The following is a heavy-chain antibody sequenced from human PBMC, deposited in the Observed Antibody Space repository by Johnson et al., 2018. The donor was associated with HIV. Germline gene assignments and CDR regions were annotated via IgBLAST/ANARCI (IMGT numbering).Heavy chain of an antibody. CDR1: GFTFSNYG. D-gene: IGHD2-15*01. Sequence: QVQLLESGGGVVQPGRSLRLSCVASGFTFSNYGMHWVRQAPAKGLEWVSVISSGDRAFYADSVKGRFTISRDNSKNTLYLQMNSLRAEDTAVYYCATRYYHPYSKEIAAFDIWGQGTMVTVSS. CDR3: ATRYYHPYSKEIAAFDI. V-gene: IGHV3-NL1*01. CDR2: ISSGDRA. J-gene: IGHJ3*02.